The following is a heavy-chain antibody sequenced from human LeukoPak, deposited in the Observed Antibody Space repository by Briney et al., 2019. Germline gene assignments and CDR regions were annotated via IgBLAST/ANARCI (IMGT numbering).Heavy chain of an antibody. CDR1: GFTFSSHA. Sequence: GGSLRLSCAASGFTFSSHAMSWVRQAPGKGLEWVSGIRGSGGRTSYADSVKGRFTISRDNSKNTLYLQMNSLRAEDTAVYYCARGVVVVAANFGYWGQGTLVTVSS. CDR3: ARGVVVVAANFGY. D-gene: IGHD2-15*01. CDR2: IRGSGGRT. J-gene: IGHJ4*02. V-gene: IGHV3-23*01.